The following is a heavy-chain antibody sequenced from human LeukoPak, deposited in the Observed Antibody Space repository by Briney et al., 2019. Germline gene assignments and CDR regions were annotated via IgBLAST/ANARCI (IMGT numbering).Heavy chain of an antibody. D-gene: IGHD3-3*01. V-gene: IGHV4-34*01. J-gene: IGHJ4*02. CDR2: INLSGNT. CDR3: ARDYDFWSGPV. CDR1: VGSLSSYY. Sequence: SETLSLTCAVSVGSLSSYYWSWIRQSPGKGLEWLGEINLSGNTNYNPSLKSRVTMSVDTSKNQFSLKLSSVTAADTAVYYCARDYDFWSGPVWGQGTLVTVSS.